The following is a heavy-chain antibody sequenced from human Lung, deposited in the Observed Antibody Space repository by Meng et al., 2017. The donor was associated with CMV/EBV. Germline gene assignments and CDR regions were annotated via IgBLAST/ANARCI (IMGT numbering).Heavy chain of an antibody. D-gene: IGHD3-10*01. V-gene: IGHV1-2*02. CDR3: ARLFHTSLGTNYYYGMDV. Sequence: ASXXVSXKASGYTFTGYNIHWVRQAPGQGLEWMGWINPHSGDTKYAQKFQGRVTLTTDTSINTAYMEVSRLKSDDTAVFFCARLFHTSLGTNYYYGMDVWXIGNTV. CDR1: GYTFTGYN. CDR2: INPHSGDT. J-gene: IGHJ6*04.